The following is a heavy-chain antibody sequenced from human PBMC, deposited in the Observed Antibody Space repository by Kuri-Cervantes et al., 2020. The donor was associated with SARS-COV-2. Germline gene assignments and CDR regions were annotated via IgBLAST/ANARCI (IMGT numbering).Heavy chain of an antibody. J-gene: IGHJ3*02. D-gene: IGHD1-26*01. CDR3: ARVSGAGAFDI. CDR1: GYSISSGYY. CDR2: NYHSGST. V-gene: IGHV4-38-2*02. Sequence: SETLSLTCTVSGYSISSGYYWGWIRQPPGKGLEWIGGNYHSGSTYYNPSLKSRVTISVDTSKNQFSLKLSAVTAADTAVYYCARVSGAGAFDIWGQGTMVTVSS.